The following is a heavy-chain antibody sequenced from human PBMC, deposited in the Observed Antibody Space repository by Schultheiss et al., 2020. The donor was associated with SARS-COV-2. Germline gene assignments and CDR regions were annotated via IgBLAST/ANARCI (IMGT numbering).Heavy chain of an antibody. J-gene: IGHJ5*02. CDR1: GGSISSYY. V-gene: IGHV4-39*01. D-gene: IGHD3-10*01. CDR2: IYYSGTT. CDR3: ARQVGDTMVRGVSLDWFDP. Sequence: SETLSLTCTVSGGSISSYYWGWIRQPPGKGLEWIGTIYYSGTTYYNPSLKSRGTISVDTSKNQFSLKLSSVTAADTAVYYCARQVGDTMVRGVSLDWFDPWGQGTLVTVSS.